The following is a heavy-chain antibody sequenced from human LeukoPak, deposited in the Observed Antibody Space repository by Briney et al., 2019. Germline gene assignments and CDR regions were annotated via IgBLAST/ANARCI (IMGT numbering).Heavy chain of an antibody. Sequence: SETLSLTCTVSGDSISSYYWSWIRQPPGKGLEWIGYIYYSGSTNYNPSLKSRVTMSVDTSKNQFSLKLSSVTAADTAVYYCARDEGCSSTSCYLSSWGQGTLVTVSS. V-gene: IGHV4-59*12. D-gene: IGHD2-2*01. CDR1: GDSISSYY. CDR2: IYYSGST. CDR3: ARDEGCSSTSCYLSS. J-gene: IGHJ4*02.